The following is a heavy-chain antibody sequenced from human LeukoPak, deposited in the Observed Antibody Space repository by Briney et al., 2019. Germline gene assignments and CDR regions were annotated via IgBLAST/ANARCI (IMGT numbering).Heavy chain of an antibody. J-gene: IGHJ4*02. CDR3: ARKVQSWELLDY. CDR2: ISGSGGST. Sequence: GGSLRLSCAASGFTFSSYAMSWVRQAPGKGLEWVSAISGSGGSTYYADSVKGRFTISRDNSKNTLYLQMNSLRAEDTAVYYCARKVQSWELLDYWGQGTLVTVSS. D-gene: IGHD1-26*01. CDR1: GFTFSSYA. V-gene: IGHV3-23*01.